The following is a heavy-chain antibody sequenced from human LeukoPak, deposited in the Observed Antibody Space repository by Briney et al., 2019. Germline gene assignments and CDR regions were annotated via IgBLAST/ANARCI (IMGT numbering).Heavy chain of an antibody. J-gene: IGHJ4*02. CDR1: GFTFDDYT. CDR3: ARDFRPGFYGDYQYYFDY. V-gene: IGHV3-48*01. D-gene: IGHD4-17*01. Sequence: GGSLRLSCAASGFTFDDYTMSWVRQAPGKGLEWVSYISSSSSTIYYADSVKGRFTISRDNAKNSLYLQMNSLRAEDTAVYYCARDFRPGFYGDYQYYFDYWGQGTLVTVSS. CDR2: ISSSSSTI.